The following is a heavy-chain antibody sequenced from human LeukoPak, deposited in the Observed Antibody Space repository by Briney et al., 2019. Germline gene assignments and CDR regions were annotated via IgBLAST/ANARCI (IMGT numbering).Heavy chain of an antibody. D-gene: IGHD3-10*01. J-gene: IGHJ3*02. CDR2: IKEDGREK. CDR3: ARDWVAGVPFDAFIS. V-gene: IGHV3-7*01. CDR1: GFTLSNYW. Sequence: GGSLRLSCVASGFTLSNYWMSWVRQAPGKGLEWVANIKEDGREKYYVGSVKGRFTISRDNAKNSLYLHMDSLTAEDTAIYYCARDWVAGVPFDAFISGAKGQWSASLQ.